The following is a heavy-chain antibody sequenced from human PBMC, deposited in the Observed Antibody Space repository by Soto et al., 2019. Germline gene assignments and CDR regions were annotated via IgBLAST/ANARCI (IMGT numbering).Heavy chain of an antibody. Sequence: VQLVESGGGLVKPGGSLRLSCAASGFTFNDYYMTWIRQAPGKGLEWISYISISGSNIHYADSVKGRFTISRDNAKKSLYLQMDSLRAEDTAVYFGARGWRYDFWSGYFEFWGQGALVTVSS. CDR1: GFTFNDYY. CDR2: ISISGSNI. CDR3: ARGWRYDFWSGYFEF. D-gene: IGHD3-3*01. V-gene: IGHV3-11*01. J-gene: IGHJ4*02.